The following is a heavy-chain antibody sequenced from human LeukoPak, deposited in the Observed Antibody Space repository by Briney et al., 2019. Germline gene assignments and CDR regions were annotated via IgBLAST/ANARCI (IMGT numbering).Heavy chain of an antibody. J-gene: IGHJ2*01. CDR3: AKARLRDFFFDL. Sequence: GGSLRLSCAASGFTFSSYAMSWVRQAPGKGLEWVSAISGSGGSTYYADSVKGRFTISRDNSKNTLYLRMNSLRAEDTAVYYCAKARLRDFFFDLWGRGTLVTVSS. CDR1: GFTFSSYA. V-gene: IGHV3-23*01. D-gene: IGHD2-21*02. CDR2: ISGSGGST.